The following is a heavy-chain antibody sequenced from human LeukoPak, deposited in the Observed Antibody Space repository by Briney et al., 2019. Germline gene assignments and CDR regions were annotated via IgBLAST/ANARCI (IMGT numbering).Heavy chain of an antibody. J-gene: IGHJ4*02. V-gene: IGHV3-23*01. D-gene: IGHD1-26*01. Sequence: AGSLTLSCAASGFTFSDYAMTWIRQPPGKGLEWVATISGSGVMTYYADSVKGRFTVSGDNSKITLYLQMSSLTAADTAVYYCAKDRSIGTYCTFVHWGQGSLVTVSA. CDR2: ISGSGVMT. CDR3: AKDRSIGTYCTFVH. CDR1: GFTFSDYA.